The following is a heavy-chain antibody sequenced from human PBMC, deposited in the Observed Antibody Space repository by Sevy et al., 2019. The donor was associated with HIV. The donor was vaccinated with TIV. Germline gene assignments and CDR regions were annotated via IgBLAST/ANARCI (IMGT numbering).Heavy chain of an antibody. V-gene: IGHV3-33*01. CDR1: GFTFSSYG. J-gene: IGHJ5*02. CDR2: IWYDGSNK. D-gene: IGHD1-26*01. CDR3: ARDRLLVGATGWFDP. Sequence: GGSLRLSCAASGFTFSSYGMHWVRQAPGKGLEWVAVIWYDGSNKYYADSVKGRFTISRDNSKNTLYLQMNSLRAEDTAVYYCARDRLLVGATGWFDPWGQGTLVTVSS.